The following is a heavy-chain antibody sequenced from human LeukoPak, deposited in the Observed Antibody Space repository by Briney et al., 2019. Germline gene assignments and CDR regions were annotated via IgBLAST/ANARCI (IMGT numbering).Heavy chain of an antibody. CDR2: IKQDGSEK. J-gene: IGHJ6*02. V-gene: IGHV3-7*01. Sequence: PGGSLRLSCAASGFTFISYWMTWVRQAPGKGLEWVANIKQDGSEKYYVDSVKGRFTISRDNAKNSLYLEMNSLRVEDTAVYYCVRGRGLDVWGQGTTVFVSS. CDR3: VRGRGLDV. CDR1: GFTFISYW.